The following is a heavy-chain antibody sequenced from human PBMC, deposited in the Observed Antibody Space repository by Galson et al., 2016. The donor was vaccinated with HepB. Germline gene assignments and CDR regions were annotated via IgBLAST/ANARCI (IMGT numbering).Heavy chain of an antibody. CDR1: GYTFTSYY. D-gene: IGHD3/OR15-3a*01. V-gene: IGHV1-46*01. CDR2: INPSGGST. Sequence: SVKVSCKASGYTFTSYYMHWVRQAPGQGLEWMGIINPSGGSTSYAQKFQGRVTVTRDTSTSTVYMELSSLRSEDTTVYYCARGTGTGGYFDYWGQGTLVTVSS. J-gene: IGHJ4*02. CDR3: ARGTGTGGYFDY.